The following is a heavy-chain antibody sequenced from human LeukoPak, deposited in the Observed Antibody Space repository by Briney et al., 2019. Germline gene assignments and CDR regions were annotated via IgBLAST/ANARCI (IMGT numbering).Heavy chain of an antibody. Sequence: GGTLGLSCAASGFTFSSYSMNWVRQAPGKGLEWVSSISSRSSYIYYADSVKGRFTISRDNAKNSLFLQMNSLRAEDTAVYYCASWGGVMDVWGQGTTVTVSS. CDR3: ASWGGVMDV. V-gene: IGHV3-21*01. CDR1: GFTFSSYS. J-gene: IGHJ6*02. D-gene: IGHD3-10*01. CDR2: ISSRSSYI.